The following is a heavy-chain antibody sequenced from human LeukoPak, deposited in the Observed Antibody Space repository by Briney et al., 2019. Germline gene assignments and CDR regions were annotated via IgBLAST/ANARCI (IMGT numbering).Heavy chain of an antibody. D-gene: IGHD1-26*01. CDR2: VYFDGDT. Sequence: SETLSLTCTVSGDSIHSVYYFWGWIRQPPGKGLEWIGSVYFDGDTSYSPSLKSRVTLSVDKPKNQFSLRLNSLTAADTAVYYCARGSYYKIDYWGQGILVTVSS. CDR1: GDSIHSVYYF. CDR3: ARGSYYKIDY. J-gene: IGHJ4*02. V-gene: IGHV4-39*07.